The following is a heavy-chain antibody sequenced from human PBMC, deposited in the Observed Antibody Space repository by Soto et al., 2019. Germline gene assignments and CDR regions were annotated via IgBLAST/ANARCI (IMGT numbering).Heavy chain of an antibody. CDR2: LYPGDSDS. D-gene: IGHD7-27*01. V-gene: IGHV5-51*01. J-gene: IGHJ2*01. Sequence: GESLKISCKGSGYSFTSYWIGWVRQMPGKGLEWMGILYPGDSDSRYSPSFQGQVPISADMSISTAYLHWSSLKASDTAIDFFTSHLGTRSRYWYFDLWGRGTLVTVSS. CDR3: TSHLGTRSRYWYFDL. CDR1: GYSFTSYW.